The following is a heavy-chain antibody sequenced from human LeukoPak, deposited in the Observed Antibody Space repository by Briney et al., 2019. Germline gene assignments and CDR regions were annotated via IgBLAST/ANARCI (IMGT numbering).Heavy chain of an antibody. D-gene: IGHD2-2*01. CDR3: ARGKRSYIPPAYYFDY. Sequence: GSLRLSCAASGFTFSSYAMSWVRQAPGKGLEWVSAIGTAGDTYYPGSVKGRFTISRENAKNSLYLQMNSLRAGDTAVYYCARGKRSYIPPAYYFDYWGQGTLVTVSS. V-gene: IGHV3-13*01. CDR1: GFTFSSYA. J-gene: IGHJ4*02. CDR2: IGTAGDT.